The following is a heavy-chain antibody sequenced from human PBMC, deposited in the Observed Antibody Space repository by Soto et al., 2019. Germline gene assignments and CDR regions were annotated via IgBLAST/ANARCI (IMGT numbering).Heavy chain of an antibody. Sequence: QVQLVESGGGVVQPGRSLRLSCAASGFTFSSYAMHWVRQAPGKGLEWVAVISYDGSNKYYADSVKGRFTNSRDNSKNTLYLQMNSLRAEDTAVYYCARVAVEMATIHVFDYWGQGTLVTVSS. D-gene: IGHD5-12*01. CDR2: ISYDGSNK. CDR1: GFTFSSYA. J-gene: IGHJ4*02. V-gene: IGHV3-30-3*01. CDR3: ARVAVEMATIHVFDY.